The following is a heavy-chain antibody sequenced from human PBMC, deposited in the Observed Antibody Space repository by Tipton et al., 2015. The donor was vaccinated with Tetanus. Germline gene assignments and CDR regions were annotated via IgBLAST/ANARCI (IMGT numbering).Heavy chain of an antibody. CDR2: IYYSGST. Sequence: TLSLTCTVSGGSVSSGSYYWSWIRQPPGKGLEWIGYIYYSGSTNYNPSLKSRVTISVDTSKNQFSLKLSSVTAADTAVYYCARDNRVPLRSGELLEFYYYYGMDVWGQGTTVTVSS. D-gene: IGHD3-10*01. CDR3: ARDNRVPLRSGELLEFYYYYGMDV. CDR1: GGSVSSGSYY. J-gene: IGHJ6*02. V-gene: IGHV4-61*01.